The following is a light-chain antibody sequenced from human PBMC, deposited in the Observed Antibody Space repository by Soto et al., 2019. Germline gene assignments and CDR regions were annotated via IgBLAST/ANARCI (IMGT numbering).Light chain of an antibody. CDR3: QQRSIWPPIT. Sequence: DIVLTQSPATLSLSPGETATLSCRASQHVNNYLDWYQQKPGQAPRLLIYGASNRASGIPARFSGSGSGTDFTLTISSLEPEDFAVYYCQQRSIWPPITFGQGPRLEIK. J-gene: IGKJ5*01. CDR1: QHVNNY. CDR2: GAS. V-gene: IGKV3-11*01.